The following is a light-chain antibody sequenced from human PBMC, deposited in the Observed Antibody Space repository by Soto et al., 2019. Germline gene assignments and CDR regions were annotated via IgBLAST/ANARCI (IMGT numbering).Light chain of an antibody. Sequence: DIQMTQSPSSLSASVGYRVTITWRSIQGISNYLAWYQQKAGKAPKLLIHTASTLQSGVASRFSGSGSGTEFTLIISGLQPDDSATYYCQQYTNTNNPWMFGQGTKVDIK. J-gene: IGKJ1*01. CDR2: TAS. CDR1: QGISNY. CDR3: QQYTNTNNPWM. V-gene: IGKV1-16*01.